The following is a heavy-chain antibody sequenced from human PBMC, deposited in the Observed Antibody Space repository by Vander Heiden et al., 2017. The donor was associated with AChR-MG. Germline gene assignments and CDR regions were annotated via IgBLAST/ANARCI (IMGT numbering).Heavy chain of an antibody. V-gene: IGHV4-39*01. CDR3: ARGVVVPAANDAFDI. CDR1: GGSISSSSYY. CDR2: IYYSGST. Sequence: QLQLQESGPGLVKPSETLSLTCTVSGGSISSSSYYWGWIRQPPGKGLEWIGSIYYSGSTYYNPSLKSRVTISVDTSKNQFSLKLSSVTAADTAVYYCARGVVVPAANDAFDIWGQGTMVTVSS. J-gene: IGHJ3*02. D-gene: IGHD2-2*01.